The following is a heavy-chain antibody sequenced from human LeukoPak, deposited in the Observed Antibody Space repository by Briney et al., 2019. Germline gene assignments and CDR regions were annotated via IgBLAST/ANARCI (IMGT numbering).Heavy chain of an antibody. D-gene: IGHD6-19*01. CDR1: GFTFSDYY. J-gene: IGHJ4*02. CDR2: ISSSGSTI. V-gene: IGHV3-11*01. CDR3: ARAGTAVAGTRFDY. Sequence: GGSLRLSCAASGFTFSDYYMSWIRQAPGKGLEWVSYISSSGSTIYYADSGKGRFTISRDTAKNSLYLKMNSLRAEETAVYYCARAGTAVAGTRFDYWGQGTLVTVSS.